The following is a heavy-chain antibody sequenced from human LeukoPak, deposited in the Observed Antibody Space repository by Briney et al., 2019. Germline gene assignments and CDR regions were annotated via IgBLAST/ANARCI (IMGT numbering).Heavy chain of an antibody. J-gene: IGHJ5*02. CDR3: AREGPFWSGSNWFDP. Sequence: PSETLSLTCAVYGGSFSGYYWSWIRQPPGKGLEWIGEINHSGSTNYNPSLKSRVTISVDTSKNQFSLKLSSVTAADTAVYYCAREGPFWSGSNWFDPWGQGTLVTVSS. V-gene: IGHV4-34*01. CDR2: INHSGST. D-gene: IGHD3-3*01. CDR1: GGSFSGYY.